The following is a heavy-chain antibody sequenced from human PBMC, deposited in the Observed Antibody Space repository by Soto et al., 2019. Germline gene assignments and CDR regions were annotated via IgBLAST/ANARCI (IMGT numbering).Heavy chain of an antibody. V-gene: IGHV3-21*01. CDR2: ISSSSSYI. J-gene: IGHJ3*02. CDR3: AREPENIVVVPAANPHDAFDI. D-gene: IGHD2-2*01. Sequence: SGGSLRLSCAASGFTFSSYSMNWVRQAPGKGLEWVSSISSSSSYIYYADSVKGRFTISRDNAKNSLYLQMNSLRAEDTAVYYCAREPENIVVVPAANPHDAFDIWGQGTMVTVSS. CDR1: GFTFSSYS.